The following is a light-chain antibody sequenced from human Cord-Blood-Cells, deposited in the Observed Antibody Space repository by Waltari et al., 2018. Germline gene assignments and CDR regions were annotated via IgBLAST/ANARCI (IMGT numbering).Light chain of an antibody. Sequence: QSALTPPRSVSGSPGPSVTLSCTATSSDVGGYNYVSWYQQHPGKAPKITIYDVSKRPSGVPDLFAGSKSGNTASLTISGLQAEDEADYYCCSYAGSSWVFGGGTKLTVL. J-gene: IGLJ3*02. V-gene: IGLV2-11*02. CDR2: DVS. CDR3: CSYAGSSWV. CDR1: SSDVGGYNY.